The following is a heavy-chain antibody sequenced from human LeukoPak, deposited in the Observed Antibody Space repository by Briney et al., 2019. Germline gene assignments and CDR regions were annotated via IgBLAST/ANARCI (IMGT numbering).Heavy chain of an antibody. V-gene: IGHV3-33*01. CDR2: VTYAGTNK. J-gene: IGHJ4*02. CDR1: GFTFRTYG. Sequence: PGGSLRLSCAASGFTFRTYGMHWVRQAPGKGLECVAVVTYAGTNKYYADSVKGRFTISRDNSKNTLYLQMNSLRAEDTAVYYCARDISSRYFDLWGQGTLVTVSS. CDR3: ARDISSRYFDL.